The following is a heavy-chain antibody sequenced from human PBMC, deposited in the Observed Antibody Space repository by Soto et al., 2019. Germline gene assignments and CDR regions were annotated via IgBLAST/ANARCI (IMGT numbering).Heavy chain of an antibody. D-gene: IGHD3-10*01. J-gene: IGHJ6*02. V-gene: IGHV1-24*01. CDR2: FDPEDGET. Sequence: GXSVKVSCKVSGCTLAELSMHWVRQAPGKGLEWMGGFDPEDGETIYAQKFQGRVTMTEDTSTDTAYMELSSLRSEDTAVYYCATYGSGGGYYGMDVWGQGTTVTGSS. CDR1: GCTLAELS. CDR3: ATYGSGGGYYGMDV.